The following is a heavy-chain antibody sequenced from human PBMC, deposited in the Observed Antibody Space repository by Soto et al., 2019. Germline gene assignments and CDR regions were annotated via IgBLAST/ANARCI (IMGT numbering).Heavy chain of an antibody. Sequence: QVQLVESGGGLVKPGGSLRLSCAASGFTFSDYYMSWIRQAPGKGLEWVSYISSSGSTRHYADSVKGRFTISRDNAKNSLYLQMNSLGAEDTAVYYCARDKQVQDYDFWSGYEGMDVWGQGTTVTVSS. V-gene: IGHV3-11*01. CDR3: ARDKQVQDYDFWSGYEGMDV. J-gene: IGHJ6*02. D-gene: IGHD3-3*01. CDR1: GFTFSDYY. CDR2: ISSSGSTR.